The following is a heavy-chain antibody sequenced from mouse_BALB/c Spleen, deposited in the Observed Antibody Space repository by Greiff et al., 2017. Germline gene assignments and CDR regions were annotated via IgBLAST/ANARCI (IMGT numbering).Heavy chain of an antibody. J-gene: IGHJ2*01. CDR1: GYTFTDYY. CDR2: IYPGSGNT. Sequence: QVQLQQSGAELARPGASVKLSCKASGYTFTDYYINWVKQRTGQGLEWIGEIYPGSGNTYYNEKFKGKATLTADKSSSTAYMQLSSLTSEDSAVYFCARRGNYYHLDYWGQGTTLTVSS. CDR3: ARRGNYYHLDY. D-gene: IGHD1-1*01. V-gene: IGHV1-77*01.